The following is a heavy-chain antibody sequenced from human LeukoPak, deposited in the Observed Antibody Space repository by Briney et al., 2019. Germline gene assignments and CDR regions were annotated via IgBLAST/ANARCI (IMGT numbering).Heavy chain of an antibody. Sequence: RTSETLSLTCTVSGGSISSYQWSWIRQPPGKGLEWIGNIYYSGSTNYNPSLKSRVTISVDTSKNQFSLKLSSVTAADTAVYYCARAKQLWGHYYYYYMDVWGKGTTVTVSS. J-gene: IGHJ6*03. V-gene: IGHV4-59*01. CDR1: GGSISSYQ. D-gene: IGHD5-18*01. CDR3: ARAKQLWGHYYYYYMDV. CDR2: IYYSGST.